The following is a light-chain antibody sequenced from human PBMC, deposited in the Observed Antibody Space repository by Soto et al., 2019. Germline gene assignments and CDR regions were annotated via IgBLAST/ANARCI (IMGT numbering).Light chain of an antibody. CDR3: MQALQSPGT. V-gene: IGKV2-28*01. CDR2: LVS. Sequence: DVVMTQSPLSLPVTPGEPASISCRSSQSLLLINGYNYLDWYLQKPGQSPRLLIYLVSNRASGVPDRFSGSGSGTDFTLKISRVEADDVGVYYCMQALQSPGTFGQGTKLEIK. J-gene: IGKJ2*02. CDR1: QSLLLINGYNY.